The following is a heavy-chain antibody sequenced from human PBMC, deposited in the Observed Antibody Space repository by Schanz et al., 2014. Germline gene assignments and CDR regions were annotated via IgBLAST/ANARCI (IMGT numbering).Heavy chain of an antibody. CDR1: GFTFSGYS. Sequence: EVQLVESGGGLIQPGGSLRLSCAASGFTFSGYSMNWVRQAPGKGLEWVSYVSRSTPGIYYADSVKGRFTMSRDNAKNSVFLQMNSLRAEDTAVYYCVRDSFFAFDYWGQGTLVTVSS. CDR3: VRDSFFAFDY. CDR2: VSRSTPGI. V-gene: IGHV3-48*01. J-gene: IGHJ4*02. D-gene: IGHD3-3*01.